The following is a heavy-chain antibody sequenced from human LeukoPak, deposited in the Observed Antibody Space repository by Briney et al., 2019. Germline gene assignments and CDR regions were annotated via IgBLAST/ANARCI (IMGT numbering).Heavy chain of an antibody. CDR3: AGNYGGNSGWYFDL. Sequence: GGSLRLSCAASGFTVSSNYMSWVRQAPGKGLEWVSIIYSGGSTFYADSVKGRFTISRDNSKNTLYPQMNGLRAEDTAVYYCAGNYGGNSGWYFDLWGRGTLVTVSS. V-gene: IGHV3-53*01. J-gene: IGHJ2*01. CDR2: IYSGGST. D-gene: IGHD4-23*01. CDR1: GFTVSSNY.